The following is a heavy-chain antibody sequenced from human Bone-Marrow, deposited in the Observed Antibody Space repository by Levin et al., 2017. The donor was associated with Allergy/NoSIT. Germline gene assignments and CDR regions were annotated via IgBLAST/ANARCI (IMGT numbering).Heavy chain of an antibody. J-gene: IGHJ4*02. CDR2: ISYDGSKK. V-gene: IGHV3-30*18. D-gene: IGHD3-10*01. Sequence: GGSLRLSCAASGFTFSSYVMHWVRQAPGKGLEWVAMISYDGSKKYHADSVKGQFTISRDNSKNTLYLQMNSLRVEDTALYYCAKDYYGSESYSTGMDDWGQGTLVTVSS. CDR3: AKDYYGSESYSTGMDD. CDR1: GFTFSSYV.